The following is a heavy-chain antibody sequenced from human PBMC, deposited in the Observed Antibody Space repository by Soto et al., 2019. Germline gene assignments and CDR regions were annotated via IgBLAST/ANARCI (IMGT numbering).Heavy chain of an antibody. CDR1: GYRFTNYW. Sequence: PGESLKISCRGSGYRFTNYWIAWVRQKPGKGLEWMGIIYPGDSETKYNPSFQGQVTFSADKSIGAAYLQWSSLKASDTAMYYCAKTGESYCGSDCPIASFDFWGQGTTVTVSS. CDR3: AKTGESYCGSDCPIASFDF. CDR2: IYPGDSET. D-gene: IGHD2-21*02. J-gene: IGHJ3*01. V-gene: IGHV5-51*01.